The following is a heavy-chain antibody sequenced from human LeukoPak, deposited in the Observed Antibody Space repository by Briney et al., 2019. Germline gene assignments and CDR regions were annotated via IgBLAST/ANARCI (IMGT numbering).Heavy chain of an antibody. CDR3: ARDTYSSSLLGRNSIRF. Sequence: PGGSLRLSCAASGFTFSSYSMNRVRQAPGKGLEWVSSISSSSSYIYYADSVKGRFTISRDNAKNSLYLQMNSLRAEDTAVYYCARDTYSSSLLGRNSIRFWGQGTLVTVSS. CDR1: GFTFSSYS. V-gene: IGHV3-21*01. CDR2: ISSSSSYI. D-gene: IGHD6-6*01. J-gene: IGHJ4*02.